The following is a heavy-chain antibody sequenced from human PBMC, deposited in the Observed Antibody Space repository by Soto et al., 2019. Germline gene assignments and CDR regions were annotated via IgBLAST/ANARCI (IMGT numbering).Heavy chain of an antibody. Sequence: QVQLVQSGAEVKKPGSSVKVSCKASGGTFSSYAISWVRQAPGQGLEWMGGNIPIFGTANYAQKFQGRVTITTDESTSTDYMELSSLRSEDTAVYYCARGRPVVGYGSGSSNYYDGMDVWGQGTTVTVSS. D-gene: IGHD3-10*01. V-gene: IGHV1-69*01. CDR2: NIPIFGTA. CDR1: GGTFSSYA. J-gene: IGHJ6*02. CDR3: ARGRPVVGYGSGSSNYYDGMDV.